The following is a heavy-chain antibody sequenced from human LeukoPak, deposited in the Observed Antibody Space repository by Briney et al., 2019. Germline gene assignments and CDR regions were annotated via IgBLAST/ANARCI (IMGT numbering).Heavy chain of an antibody. CDR1: GGTFSSYA. D-gene: IGHD2-15*01. CDR2: IIPIFGTA. CDR3: ARAQRVVAALFDY. V-gene: IGHV1-69*13. J-gene: IGHJ4*02. Sequence: SVKVSCEASGGTFSSYAISWVRQAPGQGLEWMGGIIPIFGTANYAQKFQGRVTITADESTSTAYMELSSLRSEDTAVYYCARAQRVVAALFDYWGQGTLVTVSS.